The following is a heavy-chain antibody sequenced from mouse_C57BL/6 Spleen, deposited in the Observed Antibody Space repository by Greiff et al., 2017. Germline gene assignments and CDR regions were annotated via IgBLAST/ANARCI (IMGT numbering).Heavy chain of an antibody. J-gene: IGHJ3*01. CDR1: GFNIKDDY. D-gene: IGHD2-1*01. CDR2: IDPENGDT. Sequence: VQLQQSGAELVRPGASVTLSCTASGFNIKDDYMHWVKQRPEQGLEWIGWIDPENGDTEYASKFQGKATITADTSSNTAYLQLSSLTSEDTAVYYCTKGPLLPGFAYWGQGTLVTVSA. CDR3: TKGPLLPGFAY. V-gene: IGHV14-4*01.